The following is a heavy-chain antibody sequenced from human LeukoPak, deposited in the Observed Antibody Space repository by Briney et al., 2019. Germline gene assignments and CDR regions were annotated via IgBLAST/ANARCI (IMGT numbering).Heavy chain of an antibody. CDR2: IYYSGST. CDR1: GGSISSSSYY. Sequence: PSETLSLTCTVSGGSISSSSYYWGWIRQPPGKGLEWIGSIYYSGSTYYNPSLRSRVTISVDTSKNQFSLKLSSVTAADTAVYYCARQPWGLVSYFDYWGQGTLVTVSS. J-gene: IGHJ4*02. CDR3: ARQPWGLVSYFDY. D-gene: IGHD7-27*01. V-gene: IGHV4-39*01.